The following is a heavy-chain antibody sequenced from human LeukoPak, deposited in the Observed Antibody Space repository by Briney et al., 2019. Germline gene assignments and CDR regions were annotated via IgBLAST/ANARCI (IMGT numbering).Heavy chain of an antibody. Sequence: QPGRSLRLSCAASAFSFSNYAMHWVRQAPGTGLEWVAVVSYDGGSKLYGDSVKGRLTISRDNSKNTLYLQMTNLRAEDTAVYYCVRGGREGAPGSIDYWGQGTLVTVSS. J-gene: IGHJ4*02. CDR1: AFSFSNYA. CDR2: VSYDGGSK. D-gene: IGHD3-10*01. V-gene: IGHV3-30-3*01. CDR3: VRGGREGAPGSIDY.